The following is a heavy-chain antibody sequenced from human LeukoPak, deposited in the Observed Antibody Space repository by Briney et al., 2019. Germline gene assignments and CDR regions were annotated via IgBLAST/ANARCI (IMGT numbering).Heavy chain of an antibody. CDR3: ARDEGAALGSYYYYGMDV. Sequence: GGSLRLSCAASGFTFSSYAMHWVRQAPGKGLEYVSAISSDGSSTYYANSVKGRISISRDNSKNTLYLQMDSLRAEDMAVYYCARDEGAALGSYYYYGMDVWGQGTTVTVSS. CDR1: GFTFSSYA. J-gene: IGHJ6*02. D-gene: IGHD3-10*01. CDR2: ISSDGSST. V-gene: IGHV3-64*01.